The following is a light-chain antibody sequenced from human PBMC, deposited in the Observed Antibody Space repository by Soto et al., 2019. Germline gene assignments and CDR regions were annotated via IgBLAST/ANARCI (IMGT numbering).Light chain of an antibody. J-gene: IGLJ1*01. CDR3: CSYAGSSPLYV. CDR1: SSDVGSYNL. Sequence: QSALTQPASVSGSPRQSITISCTGTSSDVGSYNLVSWYQQHPGKAPKLMIYEVSKRPSGVSNRFSGSKSGNTASLTISGLQAEDEADYYCCSYAGSSPLYVFGTGTKLTVL. V-gene: IGLV2-23*02. CDR2: EVS.